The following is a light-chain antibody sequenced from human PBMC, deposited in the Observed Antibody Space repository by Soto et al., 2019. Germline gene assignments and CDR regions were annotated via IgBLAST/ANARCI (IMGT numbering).Light chain of an antibody. V-gene: IGKV3-15*01. CDR2: GAS. CDR3: QQYNTWPVT. Sequence: EIVMTQSPATLSVSPGERATLSCRASQSVSSNLAWYQQKPGQAPRLLIYGASTRATGISARFSGSGSGTEFTLTLSSLQSEDFATYYCQQYNTWPVTFGGGTKVEIK. J-gene: IGKJ4*01. CDR1: QSVSSN.